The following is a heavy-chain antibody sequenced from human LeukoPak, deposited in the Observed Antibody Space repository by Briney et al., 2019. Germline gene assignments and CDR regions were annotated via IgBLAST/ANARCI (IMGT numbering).Heavy chain of an antibody. D-gene: IGHD6-19*01. CDR2: IYYSGST. CDR3: ASTPSGSSAWYYFDK. V-gene: IGHV4-39*01. Sequence: KPSETLSLTCTVSRGSISSGTYYWGWIRQPPGKGLEWIGSIYYSGSTYYNPSLKSRVTISVDTSKKQFSLKLSSVTAADTAVYYCASTPSGSSAWYYFDKWGQGTLVTVSS. CDR1: RGSISSGTYY. J-gene: IGHJ4*02.